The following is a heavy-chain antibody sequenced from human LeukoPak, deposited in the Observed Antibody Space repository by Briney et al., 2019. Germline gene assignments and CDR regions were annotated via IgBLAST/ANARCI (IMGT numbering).Heavy chain of an antibody. CDR2: IYNAGST. CDR3: ARHGGSGAPDN. CDR1: DDSISSSDSY. Sequence: SETLSLTCTVSDDSISSSDSYWDWIRQPPGKGLEWIGSIYNAGSTRYNPPLKSRVTISVDSSKNHFSLKLNSVTATDTAVYFCARHGGSGAPDNWGQGTLVTVSS. D-gene: IGHD3-10*01. J-gene: IGHJ4*02. V-gene: IGHV4-39*01.